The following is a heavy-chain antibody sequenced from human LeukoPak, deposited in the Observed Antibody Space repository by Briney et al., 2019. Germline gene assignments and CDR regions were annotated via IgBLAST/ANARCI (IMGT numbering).Heavy chain of an antibody. V-gene: IGHV3-7*01. J-gene: IGHJ6*03. CDR2: IKQDGSEK. CDR1: GFTVSSNY. Sequence: GGSLRLSCAASGFTVSSNYMGWVRQAPGKGLEWVANIKQDGSEKYYVDSVKGRFTISRDNAKNSLYLQMNSLRAEDTAVYYCAREAPYYYMDVWGKGTTVTVSS. CDR3: AREAPYYYMDV.